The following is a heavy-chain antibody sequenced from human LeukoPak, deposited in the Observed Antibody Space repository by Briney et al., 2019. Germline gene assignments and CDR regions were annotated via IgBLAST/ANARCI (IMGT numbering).Heavy chain of an antibody. Sequence: SETLSLTCTVSGGSIKSHFWSWVRQPPGKRLEWIGYIFHSGSTNYNPSLKSRVTISVDTSKNQFSLKLSSVTAADTAVYYCARELGYCGGGSCDKGASSWFDPWGQGTLVTVSS. CDR3: ARELGYCGGGSCDKGASSWFDP. CDR1: GGSIKSHF. CDR2: IFHSGST. D-gene: IGHD2-15*01. J-gene: IGHJ5*02. V-gene: IGHV4-59*11.